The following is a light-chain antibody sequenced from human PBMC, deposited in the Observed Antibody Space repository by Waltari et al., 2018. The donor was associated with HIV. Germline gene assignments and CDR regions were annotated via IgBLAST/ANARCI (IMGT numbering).Light chain of an antibody. CDR3: HVWDKSRDHVG. CDR1: KIGSKS. Sequence: SYVLTQPPSVSVAPGQTARITCGGNKIGSKSVHWSQQKPGQAPVLVIYYDSDRPSGIPERFSGSNAGNTATLTISRVEAGDEADDYGHVWDKSRDHVGVGGGTKLTVL. CDR2: YDS. J-gene: IGLJ2*01. V-gene: IGLV3-21*04.